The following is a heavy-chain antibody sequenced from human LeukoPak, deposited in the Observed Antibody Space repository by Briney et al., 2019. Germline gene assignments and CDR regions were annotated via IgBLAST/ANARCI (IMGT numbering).Heavy chain of an antibody. Sequence: SGTLSLTCGVSGGSITSTNWWSWVRQPPGQGLEWIREISLTGRTNYNPSLIGRVIMSLDESRNQLSLTLTSVTAADTAMYYCTRESGPYCPFGYWGQGTLVVVPS. D-gene: IGHD1-26*01. CDR2: ISLTGRT. CDR3: TRESGPYCPFGY. J-gene: IGHJ4*02. CDR1: GGSITSTNW. V-gene: IGHV4-4*02.